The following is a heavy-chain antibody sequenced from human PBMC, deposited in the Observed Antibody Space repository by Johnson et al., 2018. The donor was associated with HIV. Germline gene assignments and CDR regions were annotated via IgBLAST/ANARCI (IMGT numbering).Heavy chain of an antibody. V-gene: IGHV3-33*01. D-gene: IGHD3-16*02. CDR3: ATISVIPSRVNDAFDI. CDR1: GFTFNKYG. Sequence: QVQLVESGGGVVQPGRSLRLSCVASGFTFNKYGMHWVRQAPGKGLEWVAVIWYDGSNKYYADSVKGRFTISRDNSKNTLYLQMNSLRAEDTAVYYCATISVIPSRVNDAFDIWGQGTMVTVSS. CDR2: IWYDGSNK. J-gene: IGHJ3*02.